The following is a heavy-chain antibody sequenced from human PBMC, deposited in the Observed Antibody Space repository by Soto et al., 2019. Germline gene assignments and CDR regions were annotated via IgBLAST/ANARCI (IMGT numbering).Heavy chain of an antibody. V-gene: IGHV3-23*01. CDR2: ISGNGGTT. Sequence: EVQLLESGGGLVQPGGSLRLSCAASGFRFSSYAMSWVRQAPGKGLEWVSVISGNGGTTYYADSAKGRFTISRDNSESMLYLQINSLRPEDTAIYYCAKGREHTMFGVDTLFDYWGQGTLLTVSS. CDR1: GFRFSSYA. J-gene: IGHJ4*02. D-gene: IGHD3-3*01. CDR3: AKGREHTMFGVDTLFDY.